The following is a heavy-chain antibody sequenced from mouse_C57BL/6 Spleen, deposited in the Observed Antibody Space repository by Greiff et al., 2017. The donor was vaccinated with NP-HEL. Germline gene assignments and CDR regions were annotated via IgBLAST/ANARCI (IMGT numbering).Heavy chain of an antibody. CDR2: IDPETGGT. J-gene: IGHJ3*01. CDR1: GYTFTDYE. D-gene: IGHD2-3*01. V-gene: IGHV1-15*01. Sequence: VQLQQSGAELVRPGASVTLSCKASGYTFTDYEMHWVKQTPVHGLEWIGAIDPETGGTASNQKFKGKAILTADKSSSTAYMELRSLTSEDSAVYYCTDGYFAWFAYWGQGTLVTVSA. CDR3: TDGYFAWFAY.